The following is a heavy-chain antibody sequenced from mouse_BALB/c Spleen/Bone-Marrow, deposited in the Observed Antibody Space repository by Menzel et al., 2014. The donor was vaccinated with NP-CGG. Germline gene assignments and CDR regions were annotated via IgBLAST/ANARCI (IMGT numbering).Heavy chain of an antibody. CDR1: GFNIKDYY. CDR3: NGNYYAMDY. J-gene: IGHJ4*01. Sequence: EVQLQQSGAELVRSGASVKLSCTASGFNIKDYYMHWVKQRPEQGLEWIGWIDPENGDTEYAPKFQGKATMTADTSSNTAYLQLSSPTSEDTAVYYCNGNYYAMDYWGQGTSVTFSS. D-gene: IGHD2-1*01. CDR2: IDPENGDT. V-gene: IGHV14-4*02.